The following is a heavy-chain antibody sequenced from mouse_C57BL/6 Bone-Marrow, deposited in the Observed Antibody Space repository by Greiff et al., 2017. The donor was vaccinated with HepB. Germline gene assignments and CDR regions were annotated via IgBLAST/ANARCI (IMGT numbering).Heavy chain of an antibody. CDR1: GYTFTDYE. CDR3: TRGLLWPGAY. Sequence: QVQLQQPGAELVKPGASVKLSCKASGYTFTDYEMHWVKQTPVHGLEWIGAIDPETGGTAYNQKFKGKAILTADKSSSTAYMELRSLTSEDSAVYYCTRGLLWPGAYWGQGTLVTVSA. J-gene: IGHJ3*01. CDR2: IDPETGGT. V-gene: IGHV1-15*01. D-gene: IGHD2-1*01.